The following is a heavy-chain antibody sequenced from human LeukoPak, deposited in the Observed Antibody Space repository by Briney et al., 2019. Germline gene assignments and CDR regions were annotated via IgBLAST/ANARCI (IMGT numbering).Heavy chain of an antibody. J-gene: IGHJ4*02. CDR1: GFTFSRYD. D-gene: IGHD2-2*01. CDR2: IKQDGSEK. V-gene: IGHV3-7*04. Sequence: GGSLRLSCAASGFTFSRYDMHWVRQAPGKGLEWVANIKQDGSEKYYVDSVKGRFTISRDNAKNSLYLQMNSLRAEDTAVYYCARGRSSSSTSRTIGYWGQGTLVTVSS. CDR3: ARGRSSSSTSRTIGY.